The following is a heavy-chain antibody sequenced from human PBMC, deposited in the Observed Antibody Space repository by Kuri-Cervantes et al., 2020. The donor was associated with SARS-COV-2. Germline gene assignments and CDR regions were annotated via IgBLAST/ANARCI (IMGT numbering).Heavy chain of an antibody. CDR2: ISSSSSYT. J-gene: IGHJ3*02. V-gene: IGHV3-11*05. D-gene: IGHD6-19*01. CDR3: ARAPQWVAGDDAFDI. Sequence: GGSLRLSCAASGFTFSDYYMSWIRQAPGKGLEWVSYISSSSSYTNYADPVKGRFTISRDNAKNSLYLQMNSLRAEDTAVYYCARAPQWVAGDDAFDIWGQGTMVTVSS. CDR1: GFTFSDYY.